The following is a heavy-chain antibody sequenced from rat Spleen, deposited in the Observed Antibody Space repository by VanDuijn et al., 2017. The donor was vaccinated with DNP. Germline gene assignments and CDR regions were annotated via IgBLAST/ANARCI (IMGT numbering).Heavy chain of an antibody. CDR1: GFTFSNHD. V-gene: IGHV5S23*01. CDR3: TRGSSLPGYLDY. Sequence: EVQLVESGENLVQPGRSLKLSCEASGFTFSNHDMAWVRQAPTKGLEWVATISNTGDSTYYRDSVKGRFTISRDNGESSLYLQMNSLWSEDTATYYCTRGSSLPGYLDYWGQGVLVTVSS. J-gene: IGHJ2*01. CDR2: ISNTGDST. D-gene: IGHD1-4*01.